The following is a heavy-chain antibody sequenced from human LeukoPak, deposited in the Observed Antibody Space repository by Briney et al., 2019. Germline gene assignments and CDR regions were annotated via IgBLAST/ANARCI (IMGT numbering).Heavy chain of an antibody. Sequence: NASETLSLTCTVSGGSVTDYYRSWIRQSPGKGLEWIGYIYYTGTSYNPSLKSRVTISADTSKNQFSLKLISVTAADTAVYYCAREHSSASYTYYYYYMDVWGKGTTVTVSS. J-gene: IGHJ6*03. D-gene: IGHD1-26*01. CDR2: IYYTGT. CDR3: AREHSSASYTYYYYYMDV. CDR1: GGSVTDYY. V-gene: IGHV4-59*02.